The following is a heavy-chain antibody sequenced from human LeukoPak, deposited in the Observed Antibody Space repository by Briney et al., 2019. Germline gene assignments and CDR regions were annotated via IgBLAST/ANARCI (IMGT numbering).Heavy chain of an antibody. J-gene: IGHJ6*02. Sequence: GGSLRLSCAASGFTFSSYSMNWVRQAPGKGLEWVSYISSSSSTIYYADSVKGRFTISRDNAKNSLYLRMNSLRDEDTAVYYCARDATPRGMDVWGQGTTVTVSS. CDR2: ISSSSSTI. V-gene: IGHV3-48*02. CDR1: GFTFSSYS. CDR3: ARDATPRGMDV.